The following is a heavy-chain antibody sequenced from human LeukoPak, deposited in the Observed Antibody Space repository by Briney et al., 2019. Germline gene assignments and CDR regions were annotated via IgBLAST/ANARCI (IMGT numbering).Heavy chain of an antibody. CDR1: GYTFTSYG. D-gene: IGHD6-19*01. CDR3: ARARGHGWYGPYWDFDY. CDR2: ISAYNGNT. V-gene: IGHV1-18*01. J-gene: IGHJ4*02. Sequence: ASVKVSCKASGYTFTSYGISWARQAPGQGLEWMGWISAYNGNTNYAQKLQGRVTMTTDTSTSTAYMELRSLRSDDTAVYYCARARGHGWYGPYWDFDYWGQGTLVTVSS.